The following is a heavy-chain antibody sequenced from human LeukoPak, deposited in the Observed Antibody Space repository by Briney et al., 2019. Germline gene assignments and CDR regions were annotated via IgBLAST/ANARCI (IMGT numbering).Heavy chain of an antibody. CDR3: ARVNMGYYYDSSGTLGLDY. CDR1: GYTFTGYY. V-gene: IGHV1-2*02. D-gene: IGHD3-22*01. Sequence: ASVKVSCKASGYTFTGYYMHWVRQAPGQGLEWMGWINPNSGGTNYAQKFQGRVTMTRDTSISTAYMELSRLRSDDTAVYYCARVNMGYYYDSSGTLGLDYWGQGTLVTVSS. J-gene: IGHJ4*02. CDR2: INPNSGGT.